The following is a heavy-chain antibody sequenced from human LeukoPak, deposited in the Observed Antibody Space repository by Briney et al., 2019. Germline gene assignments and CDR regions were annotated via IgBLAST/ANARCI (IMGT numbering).Heavy chain of an antibody. D-gene: IGHD4-23*01. Sequence: GGSLRLSCAVSGFTFDNYAMSWVRQAPGKGLEWVAVLSFDGNSKFYTDSVKGRFTISRDTSKNILFLNMNNLTVEDTAVYYCAGGNPDYWGQGTLVSVSS. CDR2: LSFDGNSK. V-gene: IGHV3-30*07. CDR3: AGGNPDY. J-gene: IGHJ4*02. CDR1: GFTFDNYA.